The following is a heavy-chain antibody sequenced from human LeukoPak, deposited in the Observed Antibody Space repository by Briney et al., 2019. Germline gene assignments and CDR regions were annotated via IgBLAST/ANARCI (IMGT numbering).Heavy chain of an antibody. D-gene: IGHD5-24*01. CDR1: GFTFSNYW. V-gene: IGHV3-74*01. J-gene: IGHJ4*02. CDR3: ARDMEMATISGFDY. CDR2: INGDGSST. Sequence: GGSLRLSCAASGFTFSNYWMPWVRQAPGKGLVWVSRINGDGSSTTYADSVKGRFTISRDNAKNTLYLQMNSLRAEDTAVYYCARDMEMATISGFDYWGQGTLVTVSS.